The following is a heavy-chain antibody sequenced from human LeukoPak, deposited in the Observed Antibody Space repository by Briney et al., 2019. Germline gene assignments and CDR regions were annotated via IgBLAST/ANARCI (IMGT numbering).Heavy chain of an antibody. CDR2: INPSGGST. CDR1: GYTFTSYY. V-gene: IGHV1-46*01. J-gene: IGHJ2*01. CDR3: ARGALSTVIVVVPAPEWYFDL. D-gene: IGHD2-2*01. Sequence: GASVKVSCKASGYTFTSYYMHWVRQAPGQGLEWMGIINPSGGSTSYAQKFQGRVTMTRDMSTSTVYMELSSLRSEDTAVYYCARGALSTVIVVVPAPEWYFDLWGRGTLVNVYS.